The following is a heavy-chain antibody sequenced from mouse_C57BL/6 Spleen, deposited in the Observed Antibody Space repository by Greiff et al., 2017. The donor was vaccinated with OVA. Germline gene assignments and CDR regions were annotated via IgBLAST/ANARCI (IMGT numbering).Heavy chain of an antibody. V-gene: IGHV1-55*01. CDR1: GYTFTSYW. J-gene: IGHJ4*01. CDR2: IYPGSGST. CDR3: ARQGNDDYDGRTSYAMDY. D-gene: IGHD2-4*01. Sequence: QVQLQQPGAELVKPGASVKMSCKASGYTFTSYWITWVKQRPGQGLEWIGDIYPGSGSTNYNEKFKSKATLTVDTSSSTAYMQLSSLTSEDSAVYYWARQGNDDYDGRTSYAMDYWGQGTSVTVSS.